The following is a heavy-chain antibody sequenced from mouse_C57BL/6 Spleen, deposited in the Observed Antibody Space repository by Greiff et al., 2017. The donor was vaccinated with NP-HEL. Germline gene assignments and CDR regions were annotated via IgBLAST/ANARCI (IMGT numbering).Heavy chain of an antibody. V-gene: IGHV1-61*01. D-gene: IGHD2-13*01. J-gene: IGHJ3*01. Sequence: QVQLQQPGAELVRPGSSVKLSCKASGYTFTSYWMDWVKQRPGQGLEWIGNIYPSDSETHYNQKFKDKATLTVDKSSSTAYMQLSSLTSEDSAVYYCARSDYAERAWFAYWGQGTLVTVSA. CDR3: ARSDYAERAWFAY. CDR2: IYPSDSET. CDR1: GYTFTSYW.